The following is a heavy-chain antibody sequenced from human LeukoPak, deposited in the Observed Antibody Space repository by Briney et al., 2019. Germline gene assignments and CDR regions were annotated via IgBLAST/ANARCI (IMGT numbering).Heavy chain of an antibody. CDR3: TRYSGRTDY. J-gene: IGHJ4*02. D-gene: IGHD5-18*01. V-gene: IGHV3-49*03. Sequence: PGGSLRLSCTSSGFTFGTYAVSWFRQAPGKGLEWVAFIRSKTFGGTTEYAASVEGRFTISRDDSKSIAYLQMNGLKTEDTAVYYCTRYSGRTDYWGQGTLVTVSS. CDR2: IRSKTFGGTT. CDR1: GFTFGTYA.